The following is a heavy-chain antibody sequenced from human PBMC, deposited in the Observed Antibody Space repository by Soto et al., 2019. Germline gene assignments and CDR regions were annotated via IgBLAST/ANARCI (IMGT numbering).Heavy chain of an antibody. CDR1: EFTFSSYS. V-gene: IGHV3-48*01. CDR3: ARGLGYYYDSSGYYQRSHGMDV. CDR2: ISSSSSTI. D-gene: IGHD3-22*01. J-gene: IGHJ6*02. Sequence: GGSLRLSCAASEFTFSSYSMNWVRQAPGKGLEWVSYISSSSSTIYYADSVKGRFTISRDNAKNSLYLQMNSLRVEDTAVYYCARGLGYYYDSSGYYQRSHGMDVWGQGTTVTVSS.